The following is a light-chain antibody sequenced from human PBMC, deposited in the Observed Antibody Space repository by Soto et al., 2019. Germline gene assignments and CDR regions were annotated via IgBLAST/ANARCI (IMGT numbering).Light chain of an antibody. CDR1: QSVTSTY. V-gene: IGKV3-20*01. Sequence: IVLTQSPRTLSLSPGERPPLSCRASQSVTSTYLAWYQQKPGEPPRLLIYGASSRATGIPDRFSGSGSVTDFTLTISRLAPEDFAVYYCQQYGSSPLTFGQGTKVDIK. CDR2: GAS. J-gene: IGKJ1*01. CDR3: QQYGSSPLT.